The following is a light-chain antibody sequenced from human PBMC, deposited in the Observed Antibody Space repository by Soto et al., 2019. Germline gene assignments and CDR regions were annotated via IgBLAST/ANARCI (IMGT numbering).Light chain of an antibody. CDR3: SSYAGSDNLYV. CDR2: EVS. CDR1: SSDVAGYNY. Sequence: QSVLTQPPSASGSPGQSVTISCTGTSSDVAGYNYVSWYQQHPGKAPKLIIYEVSERPSGVPDRFSGSKSGNTASLTVSGLQAEDEADYYCSSYAGSDNLYVFGTGTKVTVL. V-gene: IGLV2-8*01. J-gene: IGLJ1*01.